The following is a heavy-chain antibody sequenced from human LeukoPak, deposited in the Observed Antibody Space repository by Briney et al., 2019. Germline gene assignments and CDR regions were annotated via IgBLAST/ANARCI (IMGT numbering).Heavy chain of an antibody. CDR3: AKWGDYDVLTGYYVSDY. D-gene: IGHD3-9*01. CDR1: GFTFSTYA. Sequence: GGSLRLSCAASGFTFSTYAMHWVRQAPGKGLEWVSIISTSGDTTYYAGSVKGRFTISRDNSKSTVFLQMNSLRAEDTAVYYRAKWGDYDVLTGYYVSDYWGQGTLVTVSS. CDR2: ISTSGDTT. V-gene: IGHV3-23*01. J-gene: IGHJ4*02.